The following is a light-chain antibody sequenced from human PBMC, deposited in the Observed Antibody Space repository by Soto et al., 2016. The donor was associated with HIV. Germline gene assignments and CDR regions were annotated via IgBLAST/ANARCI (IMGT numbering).Light chain of an antibody. J-gene: IGKJ4*01. V-gene: IGKV1-5*03. Sequence: DVQMTQSPSTLSASVGDSVTITCRASQSIGFWLAWYQQEPGKAPKVLIYKTSNLKSGVPSRFSGSGSGTHFSLTISSLQPDDFATYFCQQYKTYPLTFGGGTKVQIK. CDR2: KTS. CDR1: QSIGFW. CDR3: QQYKTYPLT.